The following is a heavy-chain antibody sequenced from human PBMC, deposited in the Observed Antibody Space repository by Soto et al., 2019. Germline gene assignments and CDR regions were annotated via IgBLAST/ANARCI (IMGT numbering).Heavy chain of an antibody. CDR1: GFTFSSYG. D-gene: IGHD3-3*01. CDR2: IWYDGSNK. Sequence: GGSLRLSCAASGFTFSSYGMHWVRQAPGKGLEWVAVIWYDGSNKYYADSVKGRFTISRDNSKNTLYLQMNSLRAEDTAVYYCARDQYYDFWSGYFSVVYYYGMDVWGQGTTVTVSS. V-gene: IGHV3-33*01. J-gene: IGHJ6*02. CDR3: ARDQYYDFWSGYFSVVYYYGMDV.